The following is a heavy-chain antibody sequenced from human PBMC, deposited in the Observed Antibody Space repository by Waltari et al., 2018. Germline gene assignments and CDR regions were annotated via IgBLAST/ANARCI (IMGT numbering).Heavy chain of an antibody. Sequence: QVQLQESGPGLVKPSETLSLTCTVSGYSISSGYYWGWIRQPPGKGLEWIGSIYHSGSTYYNPSLKGRVTISVDTSKNQFSLKLSSVTAADTAVYYCAREVEGRDAFYIWGQGTMVTVST. CDR2: IYHSGST. CDR1: GYSISSGYY. J-gene: IGHJ3*02. V-gene: IGHV4-38-2*02. CDR3: AREVEGRDAFYI.